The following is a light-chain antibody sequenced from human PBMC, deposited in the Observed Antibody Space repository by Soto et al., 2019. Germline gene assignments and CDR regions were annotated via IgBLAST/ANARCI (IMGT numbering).Light chain of an antibody. J-gene: IGLJ1*01. V-gene: IGLV1-40*01. CDR1: SSNIGAGSD. Sequence: QSVLTQPPSVSGAPGQRVAISCTGSSSNIGAGSDVHWYQQLPGTAPKLLIYGNTNRPSGVPDRFSGSKSGTSASLAITGLQAEDDADYYCQSYDRSLDGYVFGSGTKLTVL. CDR2: GNT. CDR3: QSYDRSLDGYV.